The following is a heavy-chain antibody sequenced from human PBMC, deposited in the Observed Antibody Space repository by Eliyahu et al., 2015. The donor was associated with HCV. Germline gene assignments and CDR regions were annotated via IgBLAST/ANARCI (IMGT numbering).Heavy chain of an antibody. CDR3: ARVYFHTGGAPLTDY. V-gene: IGHV2-26*01. J-gene: IGHJ4*02. CDR2: IFSNDEK. D-gene: IGHD2-8*02. Sequence: QVTLKESGPVLVKPTETLTLTCTVSGFSLSNAKMGVSWIRQPPGKALEWLADIFSNDEKSYSTSLKSRLTISKDTSKSQVVLTMTNMDPVDTATYYCARVYFHTGGAPLTDYWGQGTLVTVSS. CDR1: GFSLSNAKMG.